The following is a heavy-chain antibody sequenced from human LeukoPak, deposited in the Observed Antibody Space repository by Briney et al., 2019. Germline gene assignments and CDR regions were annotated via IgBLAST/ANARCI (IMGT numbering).Heavy chain of an antibody. CDR1: GFTFSSYA. V-gene: IGHV3-23*01. J-gene: IGHJ4*02. CDR3: TTSSSVIAAAAALDY. CDR2: MSGSGGST. Sequence: GGSLRLSCAASGFTFSSYAMSWVRQAPGKGLEWVSAMSGSGGSTYYADSVKGRFTISRDNSKNTLYLQMNSLKTEDTAVYYCTTSSSVIAAAAALDYWGQGTLVTVSS. D-gene: IGHD6-13*01.